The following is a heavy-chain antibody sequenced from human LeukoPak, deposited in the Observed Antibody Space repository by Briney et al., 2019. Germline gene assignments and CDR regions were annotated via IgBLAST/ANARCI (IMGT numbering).Heavy chain of an antibody. Sequence: GGSLRLSCAASGFTFSSYSMNWVRQAPGKGLEWVSSISSSSSYIYYADSVKGRLTISRDNAKNSLYLQMNSLRAEDTAVYYCARDVYSSSWYFDYWGQGTLVTVSS. V-gene: IGHV3-21*01. CDR3: ARDVYSSSWYFDY. CDR2: ISSSSSYI. CDR1: GFTFSSYS. D-gene: IGHD6-13*01. J-gene: IGHJ4*02.